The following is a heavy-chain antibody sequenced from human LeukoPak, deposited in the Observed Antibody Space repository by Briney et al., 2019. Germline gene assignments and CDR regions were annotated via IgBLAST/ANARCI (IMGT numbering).Heavy chain of an antibody. J-gene: IGHJ4*02. CDR1: GYTFTGYY. V-gene: IGHV1-2*02. CDR2: INPSTDGT. CDR3: ARSIEATASFDH. D-gene: IGHD6-6*01. Sequence: ASVKVSCKASGYTFTGYYMHWVRQAPGQGLEWMGWINPSTDGTNYAQKFQGRVTMTRDTSISTAFMEMTGLKFDDTAVYYCARSIEATASFDHWGQGTLVAVSS.